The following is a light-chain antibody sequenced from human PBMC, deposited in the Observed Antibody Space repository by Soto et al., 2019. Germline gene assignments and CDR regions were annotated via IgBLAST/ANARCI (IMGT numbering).Light chain of an antibody. V-gene: IGLV2-14*01. CDR3: NSYTSSSTYI. CDR2: EVS. J-gene: IGLJ1*01. Sequence: QSVLTQPASVSGSPGQSITISCTGTSSDVDGYNYVSWYQQHPGKAPKLMIYEVSNRPSGVSNRFSGSKSGNTASLTISGLQAEDEADDYCNSYTSSSTYIFGTGTKLTVL. CDR1: SSDVDGYNY.